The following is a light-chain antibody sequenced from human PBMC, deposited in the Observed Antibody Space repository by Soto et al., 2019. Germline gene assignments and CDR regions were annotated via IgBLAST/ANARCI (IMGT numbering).Light chain of an antibody. J-gene: IGLJ2*01. V-gene: IGLV2-14*01. CDR1: SSDVGKYNY. CDR2: EVS. CDR3: SSYTGSSINTVV. Sequence: QSALTQPASVSGSPGQSITISCTGTSSDVGKYNYVSWYQQHPAKAPKLMIFEVSNRPSGVSNRFSGSKSGNTASLTISGLQAEDEAEYYCSSYTGSSINTVVFGGGPQLTVL.